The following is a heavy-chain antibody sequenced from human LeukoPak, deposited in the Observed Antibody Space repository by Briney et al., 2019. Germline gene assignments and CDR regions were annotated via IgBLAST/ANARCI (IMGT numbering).Heavy chain of an antibody. CDR1: GFSLSSYA. V-gene: IGHV3-23*01. Sequence: GGSLRLSCAASGFSLSSYAMSWVRQAPGKGLEWVSAISSTDAGTYHADSVRGRFTISRDSSKNTLYLQMNSLRAEDTAVYYCARDLGQYYDTSDNWFDPWGQGTLVTVSS. D-gene: IGHD3-22*01. CDR3: ARDLGQYYDTSDNWFDP. CDR2: ISSTDAGT. J-gene: IGHJ5*02.